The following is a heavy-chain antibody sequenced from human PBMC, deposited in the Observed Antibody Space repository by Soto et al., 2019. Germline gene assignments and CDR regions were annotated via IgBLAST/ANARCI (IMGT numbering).Heavy chain of an antibody. Sequence: QVQLVQSGAEVKKPGASVKVSCKASGYTFTSYDINWVRQATGQGLEWMGWMNPNSGNTGYAQKFQGRITMTRNTSITTAYMELSSLRSEDTAMYYCARGPYYYYYMDVWGKGTTVTVSS. CDR1: GYTFTSYD. V-gene: IGHV1-8*01. CDR2: MNPNSGNT. J-gene: IGHJ6*03. CDR3: ARGPYYYYYMDV.